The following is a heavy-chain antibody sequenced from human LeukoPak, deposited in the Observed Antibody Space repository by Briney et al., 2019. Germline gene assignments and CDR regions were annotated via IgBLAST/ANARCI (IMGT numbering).Heavy chain of an antibody. CDR1: GFTFSSYG. D-gene: IGHD6-19*01. CDR3: AVIAVAGENDAFDI. CDR2: ISYDGSNK. Sequence: GGSLRLSCAASGFTFSSYGMHWVRQAPGKGLEWVAVISYDGSNKYYADSVKGRFTISRDNSKSTLYLQMNSLRAEDTAVYYCAVIAVAGENDAFDIRGQGTMVTVSS. V-gene: IGHV3-30*03. J-gene: IGHJ3*02.